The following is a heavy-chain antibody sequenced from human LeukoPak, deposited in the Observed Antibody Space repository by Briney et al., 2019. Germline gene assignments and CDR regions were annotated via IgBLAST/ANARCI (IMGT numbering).Heavy chain of an antibody. CDR2: ISGSGTDI. CDR1: GFIFSDPY. J-gene: IGHJ4*02. V-gene: IGHV3-11*04. Sequence: GGSLRLSCEASGFIFSDPYMSWIRQAPGKGLECLSYISGSGTDINYADSVRGRFTISRDNAKNLLYLQMNDLRVEDTAVYYCARTARHLDYWGQGTLVTVSS. D-gene: IGHD5-18*01. CDR3: ARTARHLDY.